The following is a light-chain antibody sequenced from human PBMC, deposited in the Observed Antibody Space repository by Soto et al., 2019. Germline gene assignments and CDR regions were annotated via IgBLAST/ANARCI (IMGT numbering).Light chain of an antibody. CDR3: SSYTSSSTLGGV. CDR2: EVS. CDR1: SSDVGGYTY. J-gene: IGLJ1*01. Sequence: QSALTQPASVSGSPGQSITISCTGTSSDVGGYTYVSWYQQHPGKAPKLMIYEVSNRPSGFSNRFSGSKSGNTASLTISGLQAEDEADYYCSSYTSSSTLGGVFGTGTKLTVL. V-gene: IGLV2-14*01.